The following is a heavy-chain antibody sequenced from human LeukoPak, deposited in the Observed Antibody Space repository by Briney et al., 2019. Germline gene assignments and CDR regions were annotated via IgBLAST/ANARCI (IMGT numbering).Heavy chain of an antibody. D-gene: IGHD3-10*01. CDR1: GGSFSGYY. J-gene: IGHJ4*02. Sequence: SETLSLTCAVYGGSFSGYYWSWIRQPPGKGLEWIGEINHSGSTNYNPSLKSRVTISVDTSKNQFSLKLSSVTAADTAVYYCARGHYQNYYGSGIYPGFFDYWGQGTLVTVSS. CDR2: INHSGST. V-gene: IGHV4-34*01. CDR3: ARGHYQNYYGSGIYPGFFDY.